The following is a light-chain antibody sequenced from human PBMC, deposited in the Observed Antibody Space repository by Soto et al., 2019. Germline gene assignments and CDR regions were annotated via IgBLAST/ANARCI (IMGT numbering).Light chain of an antibody. CDR2: KTS. CDR1: QSIDNW. V-gene: IGKV1-5*03. Sequence: DIQMTQSPSTLSASVGDRVTITCRASQSIDNWLARYQEKPGKAPKLLIYKTSTLASGVPSRFSGSASGTEFTLTISSLQPDDFATYYCQQYYTMYPFGRGTRLEI. J-gene: IGKJ2*01. CDR3: QQYYTMYP.